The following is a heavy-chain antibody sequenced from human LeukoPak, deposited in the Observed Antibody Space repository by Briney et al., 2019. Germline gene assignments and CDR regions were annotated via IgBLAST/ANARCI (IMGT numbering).Heavy chain of an antibody. CDR3: TRHSYYDSSGSLIDAFDI. D-gene: IGHD3-22*01. Sequence: GGSLRLSCAASGFTFSDSDMHWVRRASGKGLEWIGRIRSKANTYATTYAVSVKGSFTISRDDSKNTAYLQMNSLKTEDTAVYYCTRHSYYDSSGSLIDAFDIWGQGTMVTVSS. V-gene: IGHV3-73*01. J-gene: IGHJ3*02. CDR1: GFTFSDSD. CDR2: IRSKANTYAT.